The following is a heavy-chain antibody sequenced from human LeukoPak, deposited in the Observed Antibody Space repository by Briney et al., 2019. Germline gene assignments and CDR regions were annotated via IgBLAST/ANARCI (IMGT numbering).Heavy chain of an antibody. J-gene: IGHJ4*02. CDR3: ASTPLSNWLYYFDY. CDR2: ISYDGSNK. V-gene: IGHV3-30-3*01. D-gene: IGHD7-27*01. CDR1: GFTFSSYA. Sequence: GGSLRLSCAASGFTFSSYAMHWVRQAPGKGLEWVAVISYDGSNKYYADSVKGRFTISRDNSKNTLYLQMNSLRAEDTAVYYCASTPLSNWLYYFDYWGQGTLVTVSS.